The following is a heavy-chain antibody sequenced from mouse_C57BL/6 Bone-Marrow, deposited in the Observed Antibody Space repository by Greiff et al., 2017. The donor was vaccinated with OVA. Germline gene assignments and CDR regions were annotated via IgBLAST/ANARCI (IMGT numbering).Heavy chain of an antibody. D-gene: IGHD1-1*01. V-gene: IGHV1-76*01. CDR3: ARYSYYGSSPAWFAY. Sequence: QVQLQQSGAELVRPGASVKLSCKASGYTFTDYYINWVKQRPGQGLEWIARIYPGSGNTYYNEKFKGKATLTAEKSSSTAYMQLSSLTSEDSAVYFCARYSYYGSSPAWFAYWGQGTLVTVSA. J-gene: IGHJ3*01. CDR1: GYTFTDYY. CDR2: IYPGSGNT.